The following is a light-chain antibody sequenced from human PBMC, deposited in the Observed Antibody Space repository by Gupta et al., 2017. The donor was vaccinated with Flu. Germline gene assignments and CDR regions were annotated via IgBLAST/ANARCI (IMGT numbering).Light chain of an antibody. V-gene: IGKV3-20*01. CDR2: GAS. CDR3: QQNGIPPEA. J-gene: IGKJ2*01. Sequence: DNLSLSPGETATLSCETSQSVINNQLAWYQQRPGQAPRLLIYGASSRATGIPDRFSGSGSGTDFTLTISRLEPEDFALYYCQQNGIPPEAFGQGTKLEIK. CDR1: QSVINNQ.